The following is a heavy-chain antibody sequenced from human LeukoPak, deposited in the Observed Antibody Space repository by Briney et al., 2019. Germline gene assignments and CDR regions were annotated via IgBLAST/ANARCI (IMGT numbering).Heavy chain of an antibody. CDR2: ISDSGDFT. CDR3: AKEHSNTWDDAIDI. D-gene: IGHD6-13*01. Sequence: GGSLRLSCAASGITFSSYAMSWVRQVPGKGLEWVSGISDSGDFTYYADSVKGRYTISRDNSKNTLYLQMNSLRAEDTAVYYCAKEHSNTWDDAIDIWGQGTMVTVS. J-gene: IGHJ3*02. V-gene: IGHV3-23*01. CDR1: GITFSSYA.